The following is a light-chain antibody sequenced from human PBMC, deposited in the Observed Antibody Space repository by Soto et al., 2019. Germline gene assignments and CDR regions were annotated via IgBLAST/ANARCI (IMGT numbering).Light chain of an antibody. CDR1: QSVSSY. CDR3: QQRNNWPIFT. V-gene: IGKV3-11*01. CDR2: DTS. Sequence: EIVLTQSPATLSLSPGERATLSCRASQSVSSYLVWYQQKPGQAPRLLIYDTSNRATGIPARFSGSGSGTDFTLTISSLEPEDFAIYYCQQRNNWPIFTFGPGTKVDMK. J-gene: IGKJ3*01.